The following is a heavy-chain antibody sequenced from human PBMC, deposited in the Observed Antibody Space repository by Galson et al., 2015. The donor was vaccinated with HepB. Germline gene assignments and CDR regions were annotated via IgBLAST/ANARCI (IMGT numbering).Heavy chain of an antibody. CDR2: IKQDGGEK. V-gene: IGHV3-7*03. J-gene: IGHJ3*01. CDR3: ARDQGGITKIVVYNSDFES. D-gene: IGHD3-22*01. Sequence: SLRLSCAASGFTFSSYCMSWVRQAPGKGLEWVADIKQDGGEKYYVDSVKGRFTISRDNAKNSLYLQMNSLRAEDTAVYYCARDQGGITKIVVYNSDFESWGQGTVVTVSS. CDR1: GFTFSSYC.